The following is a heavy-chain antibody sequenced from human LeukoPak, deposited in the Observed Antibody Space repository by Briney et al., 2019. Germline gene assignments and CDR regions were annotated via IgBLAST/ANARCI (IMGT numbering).Heavy chain of an antibody. CDR2: ISYSGTT. Sequence: SETLSLTCIVSAGSISSYYWSWIRQPPGKGLEWIGYISYSGTTNFNPSLKSRVTIAADTSKNQFSLNLSSVTAADTAVYYCARAGRPASFIGAFDIWGLGTMVAVSS. D-gene: IGHD2-15*01. J-gene: IGHJ3*02. CDR3: ARAGRPASFIGAFDI. V-gene: IGHV4-59*01. CDR1: AGSISSYY.